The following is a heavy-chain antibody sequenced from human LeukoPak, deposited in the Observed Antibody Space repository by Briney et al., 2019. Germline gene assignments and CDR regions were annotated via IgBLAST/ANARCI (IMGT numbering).Heavy chain of an antibody. CDR2: INNDGSTT. CDR3: VRGGVTGSGTYYVLN. CDR1: GFTFSSYW. D-gene: IGHD3-10*01. V-gene: IGHV3-74*01. J-gene: IGHJ4*02. Sequence: GGSLRPSCAASGFTFSSYWMHWVRQVPGKGLVWVSRINNDGSTTRYVDSVKGRFTISRDNAKNTVYLQMNSLRAEDTAVYYCVRGGVTGSGTYYVLNWGQGTLITVSS.